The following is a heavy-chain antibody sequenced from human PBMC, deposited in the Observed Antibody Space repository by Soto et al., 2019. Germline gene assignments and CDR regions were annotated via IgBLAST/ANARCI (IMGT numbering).Heavy chain of an antibody. V-gene: IGHV4-39*01. D-gene: IGHD6-19*01. CDR2: IYYSGST. Sequence: SETLSLTCTVSGGSISSSSYYWGWIRQPPGKGLEWIGSIYYSGSTYYNPSLKSRVTISVDTSKNQFSLKLSSVTAADTAVYYCAGYLPSSGWPPGVDYWGQATLVSVSS. J-gene: IGHJ4*02. CDR1: GGSISSSSYY. CDR3: AGYLPSSGWPPGVDY.